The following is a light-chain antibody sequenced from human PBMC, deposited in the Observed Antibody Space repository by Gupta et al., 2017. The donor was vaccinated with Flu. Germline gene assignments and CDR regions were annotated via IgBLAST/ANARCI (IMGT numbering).Light chain of an antibody. J-gene: IGLJ3*02. CDR1: GGNSSYP. CDR2: VNSDGTY. V-gene: IGLV4-69*01. Sequence: QLVLTQSPSASASLGASVKLTCTLSGGNSSYPIAWHQQQPDKGPRYLMIVNSDGTYTKGAGIPDRFSGSSSGAERYLSISSLQSDDEADYHCQTWDTGIQVFGGGTKLTVL. CDR3: QTWDTGIQV.